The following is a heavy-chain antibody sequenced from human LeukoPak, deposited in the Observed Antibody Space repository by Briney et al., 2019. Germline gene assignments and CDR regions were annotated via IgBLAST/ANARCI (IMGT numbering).Heavy chain of an antibody. Sequence: GASVKVSCKASGGTFSSYAISWVRQAPGQGLEWMGGIIPIFGTANYAQKFQGRVTITADESTSTAYKELSSLRSEDTAVYYCARDSVSLGNSGSYPEPDYWGQGTLVTVSS. D-gene: IGHD1-26*01. CDR1: GGTFSSYA. CDR3: ARDSVSLGNSGSYPEPDY. CDR2: IIPIFGTA. V-gene: IGHV1-69*13. J-gene: IGHJ4*02.